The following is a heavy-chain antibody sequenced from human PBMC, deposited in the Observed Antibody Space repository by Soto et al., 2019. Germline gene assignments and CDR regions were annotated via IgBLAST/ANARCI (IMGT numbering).Heavy chain of an antibody. J-gene: IGHJ6*03. CDR1: GYTFINYY. Sequence: QVQLVQSGAEVKKPGASVKVSCKASGYTFINYYIHWVRQAPGQGLEWMGVINPNGGSTVYAQKFKCRVTLTRDTSTSTVYVELSSLRSDDTAVYFCVRATAARQRDYSYHYYLHIWGKGTTVTVSS. V-gene: IGHV1-46*03. CDR2: INPNGGST. CDR3: VRATAARQRDYSYHYYLHI. D-gene: IGHD6-6*01.